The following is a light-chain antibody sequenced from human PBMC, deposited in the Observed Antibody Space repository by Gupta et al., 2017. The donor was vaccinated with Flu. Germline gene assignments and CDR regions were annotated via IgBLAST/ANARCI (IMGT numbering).Light chain of an antibody. CDR3: AAWDDSLNAVV. CDR2: FDD. CDR1: SSNIVSHA. Sequence: QSLLPQPPSVSEAPRQRVTISCSGSSSNIVSHAVNWYQQVPGKAPRLLIYFDDLKPSGVTDRFSGSKSGTSASLAISGLQSEDEADYYCAAWDDSLNAVVFGGGTKLTVL. J-gene: IGLJ2*01. V-gene: IGLV1-36*01.